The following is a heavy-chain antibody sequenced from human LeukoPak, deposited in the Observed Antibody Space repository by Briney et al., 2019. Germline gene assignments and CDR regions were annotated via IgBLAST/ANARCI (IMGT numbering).Heavy chain of an antibody. V-gene: IGHV3-7*03. Sequence: GGSLRLSCEASGFRFRNHSMNWVRQAPGKGLEWVANIKEDGSEKYYVDSVKGRFTISRDNARNSLFLQMNSLRAEDTAIYYCATYRQVLLPFESWGQGTLVTVSS. J-gene: IGHJ4*02. D-gene: IGHD2-8*02. CDR1: GFRFRNHS. CDR3: ATYRQVLLPFES. CDR2: IKEDGSEK.